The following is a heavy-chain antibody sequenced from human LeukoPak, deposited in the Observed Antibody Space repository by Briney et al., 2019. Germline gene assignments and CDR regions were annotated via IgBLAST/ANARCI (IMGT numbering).Heavy chain of an antibody. CDR3: ARDYRYSRGWYEEGSDY. CDR1: GYTFTIDG. CDR2: ISAYKGNT. J-gene: IGHJ4*02. V-gene: IGHV1-18*01. D-gene: IGHD6-19*01. Sequence: ASVSVSFTASGYTFTIDGISGGRQAPGQGVGRVGWISAYKGNTNYAQTLQGRATMTPDTSTSTAYMELRSLRSDDTAVYYCARDYRYSRGWYEEGSDYWGQGTLVTVSS.